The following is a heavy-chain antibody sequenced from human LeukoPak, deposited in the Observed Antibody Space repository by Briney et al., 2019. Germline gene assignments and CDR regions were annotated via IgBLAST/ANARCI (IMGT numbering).Heavy chain of an antibody. V-gene: IGHV3-30*18. CDR1: GFTFSSYG. Sequence: PGGSLRLSCAASGFTFSSYGMHWVRQAPGKGLEWVAIISYDGSNNYYADSVKGRFTISRDSSKNTLYLQMNSLRAEDTAVYYCAKDIVAVVRGVIRTYYYYGMDVWGQGTTVTVSS. CDR3: AKDIVAVVRGVIRTYYYYGMDV. CDR2: ISYDGSNN. D-gene: IGHD3-10*01. J-gene: IGHJ6*02.